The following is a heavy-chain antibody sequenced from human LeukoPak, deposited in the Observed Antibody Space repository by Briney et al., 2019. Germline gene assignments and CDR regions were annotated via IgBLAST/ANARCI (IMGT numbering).Heavy chain of an antibody. V-gene: IGHV3-21*01. CDR1: GFTFSSYS. J-gene: IGHJ4*02. CDR3: ARGSVLTLDY. Sequence: GGSLRLSCAASGFTFSSYSMNGVRQAPGKGLEWVSSISSSSSYIYYADSVKGRFTISRDNAKNSLYLQMNSLRAEDTAVYYCARGSVLTLDYWGQGTLVTVSS. CDR2: ISSSSSYI.